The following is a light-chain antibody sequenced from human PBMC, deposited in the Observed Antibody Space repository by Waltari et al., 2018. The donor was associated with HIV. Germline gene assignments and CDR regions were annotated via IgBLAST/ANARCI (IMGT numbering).Light chain of an antibody. V-gene: IGLV1-44*01. Sequence: QSVLTQPPSASGTPGQRVTISCSGSISTIGRNSVNWYQQFPGTAPKLLIYNNDHRPSGVPDRFSGSQSGTSASLAISGLQSEDEADYYCAAWDNSLSAPVFGGGTKLTVL. CDR1: ISTIGRNS. CDR2: NND. J-gene: IGLJ3*02. CDR3: AAWDNSLSAPV.